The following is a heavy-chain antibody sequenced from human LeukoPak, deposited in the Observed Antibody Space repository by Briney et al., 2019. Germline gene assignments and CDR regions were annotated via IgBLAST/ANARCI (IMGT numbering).Heavy chain of an antibody. V-gene: IGHV3-74*01. CDR2: INSDGGST. D-gene: IGHD1-1*01. CDR1: GFTFSTYW. J-gene: IGHJ4*02. Sequence: QPGGSLRLSCAASGFTFSTYWMHWVRQAPGKGLVWVSCINSDGGSTSYADSVKGRFTISRDNSKNTLYLQMNSLRAEDTAVYYCAKEGTGIHFDYWGQGTLVTVSS. CDR3: AKEGTGIHFDY.